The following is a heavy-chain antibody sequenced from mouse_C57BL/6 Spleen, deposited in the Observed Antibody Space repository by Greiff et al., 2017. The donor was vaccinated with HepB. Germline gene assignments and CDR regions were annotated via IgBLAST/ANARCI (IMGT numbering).Heavy chain of an antibody. D-gene: IGHD3-2*02. J-gene: IGHJ3*01. Sequence: VQRVESGEGLVKPGGSLKLSCAASGFTFSSYAMSWVRQTPEKRLEWVAYISSGGDYIYYADTVKGRFTISRDNARNTLYLQMSSLKSEDTAMYYCTREWGSGWFAYWGQGTLVTVSA. CDR1: GFTFSSYA. CDR2: ISSGGDYI. V-gene: IGHV5-9-1*02. CDR3: TREWGSGWFAY.